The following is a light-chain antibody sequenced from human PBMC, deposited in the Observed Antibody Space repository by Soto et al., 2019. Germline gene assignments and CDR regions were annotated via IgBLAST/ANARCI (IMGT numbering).Light chain of an antibody. Sequence: QSALTQPASVSGSPGQSITISCTGTSSDVGTYNYVSWYQQHPGKAPKLMIYEVNSRPSGVSNRFSGSKSGNTASLTISGLQTEDEADYYCSSYTSSSTLVFRRGTKLTVL. J-gene: IGLJ2*01. CDR2: EVN. V-gene: IGLV2-14*01. CDR1: SSDVGTYNY. CDR3: SSYTSSSTLV.